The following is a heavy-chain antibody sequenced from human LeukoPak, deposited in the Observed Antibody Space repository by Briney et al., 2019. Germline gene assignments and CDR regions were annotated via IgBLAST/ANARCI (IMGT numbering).Heavy chain of an antibody. CDR1: GDTFTDYD. CDR2: VSPKIGKT. J-gene: IGHJ4*02. Sequence: ASLRVSSETSGDTFTDYDTSCVRHTPGQGLWRRGRVSPKIGKTYYTQRFQGRVTISKHTYTRTAYMDLRNMRDDDTAMYYCARNGRVRRVVKDLFEYWGQGTLVAVSS. V-gene: IGHV1-18*01. CDR3: ARNGRVRRVVKDLFEY. D-gene: IGHD3-10*01.